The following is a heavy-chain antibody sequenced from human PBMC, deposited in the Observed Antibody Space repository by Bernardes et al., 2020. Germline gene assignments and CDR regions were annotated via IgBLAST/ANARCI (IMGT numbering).Heavy chain of an antibody. D-gene: IGHD2-15*01. J-gene: IGHJ5*02. V-gene: IGHV5-51*01. CDR3: ARLIQKNIVVVVAAAYNWFDP. CDR1: GYSFTSYW. CDR2: IYPGDSDT. Sequence: GESLKISCKGSGYSFTSYWIGWVRQMPGKGLEWMGIIYPGDSDTRYSPSFQGQVTISADKSISTAYLQWSSLKASDTAMYYCARLIQKNIVVVVAAAYNWFDPWGQGTLVTVSS.